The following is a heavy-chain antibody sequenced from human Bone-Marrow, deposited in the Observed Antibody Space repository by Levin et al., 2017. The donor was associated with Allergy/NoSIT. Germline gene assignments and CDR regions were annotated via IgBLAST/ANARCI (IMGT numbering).Heavy chain of an antibody. V-gene: IGHV3-30*04. CDR2: MSYDERNK. J-gene: IGHJ4*02. D-gene: IGHD2-15*01. CDR1: GFSFSSYA. Sequence: GGSLRLSCAASGFSFSSYAMHWVRQAPGKGLEWVSVMSYDERNKFYTDSVKGRFTITRDNSRNTLYLEMNSLTSEDTAVYYCARVGVATATRGGYLDYWGQGTLVTVSS. CDR3: ARVGVATATRGGYLDY.